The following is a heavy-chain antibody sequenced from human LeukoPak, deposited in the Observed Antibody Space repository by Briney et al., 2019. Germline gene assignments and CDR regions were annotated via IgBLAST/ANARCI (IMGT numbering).Heavy chain of an antibody. D-gene: IGHD6-19*01. V-gene: IGHV1-3*01. CDR1: GYTFTSYA. CDR3: ASSPLAVAAWYYFDY. Sequence: ASVKVSCKASGYTFTSYAMHWVRQAPGQRLEWMGWINAGNGNTKYSQKFQGRVTITRDTSASTAYMELSSLRSEDTAVYYCASSPLAVAAWYYFDYWGQGTLSPSPQ. CDR2: INAGNGNT. J-gene: IGHJ4*02.